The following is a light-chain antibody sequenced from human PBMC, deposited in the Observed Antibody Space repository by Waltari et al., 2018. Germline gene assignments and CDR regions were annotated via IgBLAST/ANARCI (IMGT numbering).Light chain of an antibody. CDR1: SSDVGGYNY. CDR3: SSYTSSNTLVV. J-gene: IGLJ2*01. Sequence: QSALTQPASVSGSPGQSITISCTGTSSDVGGYNYVLWYQQHPGKAPKLMIYDVSNRPSGVSNRFSGSKSGNTASLTISGLQAEDESDYYCSSYTSSNTLVVFGGGTKLTVL. V-gene: IGLV2-14*03. CDR2: DVS.